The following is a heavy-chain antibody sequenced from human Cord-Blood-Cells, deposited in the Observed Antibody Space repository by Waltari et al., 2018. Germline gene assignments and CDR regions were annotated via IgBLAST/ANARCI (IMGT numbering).Heavy chain of an antibody. Sequence: QVQLVESGGGVVQPGRSLRLSCAASGFTFISYAMHWVRPAPGKGLAWVAVISYDGSNKYYADSVKGRFTISRDNSKNTLYLQMNSLRAEDTAVYYCARDRATGTTYYYYGMDVWGQGTTVTVSS. CDR1: GFTFISYA. CDR2: ISYDGSNK. V-gene: IGHV3-30-3*01. CDR3: ARDRATGTTYYYYGMDV. J-gene: IGHJ6*02. D-gene: IGHD1-1*01.